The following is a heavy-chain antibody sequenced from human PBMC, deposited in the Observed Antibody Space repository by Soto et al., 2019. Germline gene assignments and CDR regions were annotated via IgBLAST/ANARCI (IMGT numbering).Heavy chain of an antibody. J-gene: IGHJ4*02. D-gene: IGHD4-17*01. CDR1: GGSISSGGYY. V-gene: IGHV4-31*03. CDR3: AGETTGPYGVQFDY. Sequence: SETLSLTCTVSGGSISSGGYYWSWIRQHPGKGLEWIGYIYYSGSTYYNPSLKSRVTISVDTSKNQFSLKLSSVTAADTAVYYCAGETTGPYGVQFDYWGQGTLVTVSS. CDR2: IYYSGST.